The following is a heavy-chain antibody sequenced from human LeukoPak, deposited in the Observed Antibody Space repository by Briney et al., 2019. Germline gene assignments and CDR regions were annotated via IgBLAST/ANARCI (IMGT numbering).Heavy chain of an antibody. Sequence: PGGSLRLSCAASGFTFTSYAMSWVRQAPGKGLEWVSSISGSGGSTYYADSVKGRFTISRDNSKNTLYLQMNSLRAEDTAVYYCAKVSRAASRGAFDIWGQGTMVTVSS. D-gene: IGHD6-25*01. CDR3: AKVSRAASRGAFDI. J-gene: IGHJ3*02. CDR1: GFTFTSYA. V-gene: IGHV3-23*01. CDR2: ISGSGGST.